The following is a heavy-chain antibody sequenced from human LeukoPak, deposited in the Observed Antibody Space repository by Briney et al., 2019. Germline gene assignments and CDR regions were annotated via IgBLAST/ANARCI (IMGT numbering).Heavy chain of an antibody. CDR3: TTVDGSGWYYYMDV. D-gene: IGHD3-10*01. Sequence: GGSLRLSCAASGFTFSNAWMSWVRQAPGKGLAWVGRIKSKTDGGTTDYAAPVKGRFTISRGDSKNTLYLQMNSLKTEDTAVYYCTTVDGSGWYYYMDVWGNGTTVTVSS. J-gene: IGHJ6*03. V-gene: IGHV3-15*01. CDR2: IKSKTDGGTT. CDR1: GFTFSNAW.